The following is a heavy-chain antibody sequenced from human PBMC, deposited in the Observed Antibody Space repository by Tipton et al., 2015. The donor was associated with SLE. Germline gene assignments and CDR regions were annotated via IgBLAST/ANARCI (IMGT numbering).Heavy chain of an antibody. V-gene: IGHV4-61*01. D-gene: IGHD1-26*01. CDR2: IYYTGST. J-gene: IGHJ4*02. CDR1: GGSISSSSYY. Sequence: TLSLTCTVSGGSISSSSYYWSWIRQPPGKGLEWIGYIYYTGSTHYNPSLKTRVTISVDTSKSQFSLNLRSVTAADTAVYYCARGVGADYWGQGTLVTVSS. CDR3: ARGVGADY.